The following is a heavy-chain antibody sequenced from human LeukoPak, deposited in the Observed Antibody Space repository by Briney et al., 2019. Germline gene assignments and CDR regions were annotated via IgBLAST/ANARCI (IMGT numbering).Heavy chain of an antibody. Sequence: SVKVSCKASGGTFSSYAISWVRQAPGQGLEWMGGIIPIFGIANYAQKFQGRVTITADKSTSTAYMELTRLRSDDTAVYYCARDHEIAAVDYWGQGTLVTVSS. J-gene: IGHJ4*02. CDR3: ARDHEIAAVDY. D-gene: IGHD6-13*01. CDR1: GGTFSSYA. CDR2: IIPIFGIA. V-gene: IGHV1-69*10.